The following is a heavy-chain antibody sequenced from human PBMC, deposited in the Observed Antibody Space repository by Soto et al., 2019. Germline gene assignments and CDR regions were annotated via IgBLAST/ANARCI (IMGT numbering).Heavy chain of an antibody. CDR2: IIPIFGTA. CDR1: GGTFSSYA. V-gene: IGHV1-69*01. J-gene: IGHJ5*02. D-gene: IGHD2-2*01. CDR3: ARAPHCAYQLLPSWFDP. Sequence: QVQLVQSGAEVKKPGSSVKVSCKASGGTFSSYAISWVRQAPGQGLEWMGGIIPIFGTANYAQKFQGRVKITAGDSTSTAYMELSSLRSEDTAVYYCARAPHCAYQLLPSWFDPWGQGTLVTVSS.